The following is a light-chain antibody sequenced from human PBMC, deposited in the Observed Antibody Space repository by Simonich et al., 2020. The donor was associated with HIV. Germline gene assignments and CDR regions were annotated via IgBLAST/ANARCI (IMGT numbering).Light chain of an antibody. CDR2: SSS. V-gene: IGKV3D-20*02. Sequence: EIVLTQSPATLSLSPGERATLSCRASQTVYSTYLAWYHKRPGQAPRLLIYSSSSRATGIPDRFSGSGSGTDFTLTISRLEPEDFAVYYCQQRSNWPLTFGGGTKVEIK. J-gene: IGKJ4*01. CDR3: QQRSNWPLT. CDR1: QTVYSTY.